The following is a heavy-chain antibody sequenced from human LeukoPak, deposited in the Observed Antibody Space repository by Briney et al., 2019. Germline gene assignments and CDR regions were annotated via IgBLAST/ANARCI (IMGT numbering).Heavy chain of an antibody. CDR2: IYHSGST. CDR3: ASWARIGSSPGY. CDR1: GGSISSGGYY. J-gene: IGHJ4*02. V-gene: IGHV4-30-2*01. Sequence: PSQTLSLTCTVSGGSISSGGYYWSWIRQPPGKGLEWIGYIYHSGSTYYNPSLKSRVTTSVDRSKNQFSLKLSSVTAADTAVYYRASWARIGSSPGYWGQGTLVTVSS. D-gene: IGHD6-6*01.